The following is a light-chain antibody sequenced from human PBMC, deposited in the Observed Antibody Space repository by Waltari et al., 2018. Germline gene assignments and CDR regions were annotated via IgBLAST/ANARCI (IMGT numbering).Light chain of an antibody. Sequence: QSGLTQPASMSGSPGQSISISCSGSGSDIGASRFVSWYQQSPGSPPKLLIYDGSNRLSGISDRFSGSTSGYKASLTITNLQIEDEADYFCSSYSNDHTVIFGAGTRLTVL. CDR1: GSDIGASRF. J-gene: IGLJ2*01. CDR2: DGS. CDR3: SSYSNDHTVI. V-gene: IGLV2-14*03.